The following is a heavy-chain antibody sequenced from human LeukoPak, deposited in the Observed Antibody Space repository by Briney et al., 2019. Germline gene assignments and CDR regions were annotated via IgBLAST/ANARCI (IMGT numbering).Heavy chain of an antibody. Sequence: GGSLRLSCAASGFTFTNAWMSWVRQAPGKGLEWVGRIKSNTDGGTTDYAAPVKGRFTISRDDSKNTVYLQMNSLKTEDTAVYYFTTGPVRWRQLLDFWGQGTLVTVSS. D-gene: IGHD5-24*01. V-gene: IGHV3-15*01. CDR2: IKSNTDGGTT. CDR3: TTGPVRWRQLLDF. CDR1: GFTFTNAW. J-gene: IGHJ4*02.